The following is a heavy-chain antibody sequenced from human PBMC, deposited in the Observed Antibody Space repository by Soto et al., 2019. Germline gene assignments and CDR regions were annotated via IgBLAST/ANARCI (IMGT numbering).Heavy chain of an antibody. CDR1: GFTFGNYA. CDR2: IGGTGNNI. J-gene: IGHJ4*02. Sequence: EVQLLESGGGLVQPGGSLRLSCAASGFTFGNYAMSWVRQAPGKGLQWVSSIGGTGNNIYYADSVKGRFIISRDKSKNTLYLQMNSLRAEDTAVYYCAKVKPVTQKWLVYFDYWGQGTLVTVSS. D-gene: IGHD6-19*01. V-gene: IGHV3-23*01. CDR3: AKVKPVTQKWLVYFDY.